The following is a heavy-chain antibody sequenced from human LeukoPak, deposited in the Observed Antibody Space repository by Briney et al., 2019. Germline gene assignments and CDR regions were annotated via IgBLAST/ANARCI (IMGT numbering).Heavy chain of an antibody. CDR3: ARVNIVAAAFDY. Sequence: GGSLRLSCAASGFTVSSNYMSWVRQAPGKGLEWVSVIYSGGSTYYADSVKGRFTISRDNSKNTLSLQMNSLRAEDTAVYYCARVNIVAAAFDYWGQGTLVTVSS. J-gene: IGHJ4*02. CDR2: IYSGGST. D-gene: IGHD5-12*01. V-gene: IGHV3-53*01. CDR1: GFTVSSNY.